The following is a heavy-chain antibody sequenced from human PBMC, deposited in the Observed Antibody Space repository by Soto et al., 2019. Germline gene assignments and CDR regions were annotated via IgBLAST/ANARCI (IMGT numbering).Heavy chain of an antibody. CDR3: ARRQLLSRERYFDWPYAFDI. Sequence: PSQTLSLTCAISGDSVSSNSAAWNWIRQSPSRGLEWLGRTYYRSKWYNDYAVSVKSRITINPDTSKNQFSLQLSSVTAADTAVYYFARRQLLSRERYFDWPYAFDIWGQGTMVTVSS. V-gene: IGHV6-1*01. J-gene: IGHJ3*02. CDR1: GDSVSSNSAA. CDR2: TYYRSKWYN. D-gene: IGHD3-9*01.